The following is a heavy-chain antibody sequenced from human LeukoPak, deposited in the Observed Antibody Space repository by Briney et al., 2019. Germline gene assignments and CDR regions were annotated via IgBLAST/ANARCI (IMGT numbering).Heavy chain of an antibody. D-gene: IGHD2-8*01. V-gene: IGHV3-23*01. CDR1: GSTFRKFA. Sequence: GGSLRLSCAASGSTFRKFAMMGAPDAPGGGRGWVSSISGSDRITYYADSVKGRYTISRGNSKNTLFLQMNSLRAEDTAVYYCAKGSCPGPPGVFDIWGQGTMVTVSS. CDR3: AKGSCPGPPGVFDI. CDR2: ISGSDRIT. J-gene: IGHJ3*02.